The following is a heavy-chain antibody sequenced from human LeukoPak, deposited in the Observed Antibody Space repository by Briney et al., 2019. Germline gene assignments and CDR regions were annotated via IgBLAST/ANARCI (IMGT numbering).Heavy chain of an antibody. J-gene: IGHJ4*02. CDR3: TTSRWFTYYFDY. CDR1: GFTFSNAY. CDR2: IKTKIDGGST. V-gene: IGHV3-15*01. D-gene: IGHD2-15*01. Sequence: GGSLRLSCAASGFTFSNAYMSWVRQAPGKGLEWVGRIKTKIDGGSTDYAAPVKGRFTISRDDSKNTLYLQMNSLKTEDTAVYYCTTSRWFTYYFDYWGQGTLVTVSS.